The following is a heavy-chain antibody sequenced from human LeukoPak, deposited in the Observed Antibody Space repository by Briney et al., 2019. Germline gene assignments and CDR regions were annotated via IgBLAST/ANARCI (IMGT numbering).Heavy chain of an antibody. CDR1: GFTFSDYY. J-gene: IGHJ1*01. V-gene: IGHV3-11*01. CDR2: ISSSGSTI. D-gene: IGHD1/OR15-1a*01. Sequence: PGGSLRLSCAASGFTFSDYYMSWIRQAPGKGLEWVSYISSSGSTIYYADSVKGRFTISRDNAKNSLYLQMNSLRAEDTAVYYCARSVSAGTEYSQDWGQGALVTVSS. CDR3: ARSVSAGTEYSQD.